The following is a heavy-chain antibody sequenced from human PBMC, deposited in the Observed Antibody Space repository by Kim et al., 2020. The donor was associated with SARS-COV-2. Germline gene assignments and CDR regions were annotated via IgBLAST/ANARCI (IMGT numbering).Heavy chain of an antibody. CDR1: GFTFSSYG. V-gene: IGHV3-30*18. Sequence: GGSLRLSCAASGFTFSSYGMHWVRQAPGKGLEWVAVISYDGSNKYYADSVKGRFTISRDNSKNTLYLQMNSLRAEDTAVYYCAKDNDFWSGYYSGYYYGMDVWGQGTTVTVSS. D-gene: IGHD3-3*01. J-gene: IGHJ6*02. CDR3: AKDNDFWSGYYSGYYYGMDV. CDR2: ISYDGSNK.